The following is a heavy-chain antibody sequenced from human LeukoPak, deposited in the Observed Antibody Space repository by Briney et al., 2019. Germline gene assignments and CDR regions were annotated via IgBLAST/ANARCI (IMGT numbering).Heavy chain of an antibody. CDR1: GFTFSSYW. D-gene: IGHD6-13*01. J-gene: IGHJ4*02. Sequence: PGGSLRLSCAASGFTFSSYWMSWVRQAPGKGLEWVANIKQDGSEKYYVDSVKGRFTISRDNAKNSLYLQMNSLRAEDTAVYYCARVGYSSSWYFDYWGQGTLVTVSS. CDR2: IKQDGSEK. CDR3: ARVGYSSSWYFDY. V-gene: IGHV3-7*03.